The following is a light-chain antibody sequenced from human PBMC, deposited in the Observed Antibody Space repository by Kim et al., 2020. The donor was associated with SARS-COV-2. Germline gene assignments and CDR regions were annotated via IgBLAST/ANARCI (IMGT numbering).Light chain of an antibody. CDR3: AGWDDSLNGWV. V-gene: IGLV1-44*01. CDR1: SSNIGSNT. CDR2: NNN. J-gene: IGLJ3*02. Sequence: QSVLTQPPSASGTPGQRVTISCSGSSSNIGSNTVNWYQQLPGTAPKLLMYNNNQRPSGVPDRFSGSKSGTSASLTISGLQSEDEADYYCAGWDDSLNGWVFGGGTKLTVL.